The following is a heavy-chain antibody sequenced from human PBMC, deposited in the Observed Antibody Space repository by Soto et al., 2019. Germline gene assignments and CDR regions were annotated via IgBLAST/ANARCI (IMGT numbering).Heavy chain of an antibody. CDR3: ASGRYTYGF. V-gene: IGHV3-11*01. J-gene: IGHJ4*02. CDR2: TTNSADTI. CDR1: GFTFSDYS. Sequence: QVPLVESGGGLVKPGESLRLSCVASGFTFSDYSMSWIRQAPGKGLEWVSYTTNSADTIYYADSVKGRFTISRDNAKNSLYLQMNSLRAEDTAIYYCASGRYTYGFWGQGTLVTVSS. D-gene: IGHD5-18*01.